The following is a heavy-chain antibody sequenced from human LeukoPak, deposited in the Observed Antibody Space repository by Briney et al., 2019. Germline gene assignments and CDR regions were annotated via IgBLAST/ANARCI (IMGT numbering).Heavy chain of an antibody. D-gene: IGHD3-10*01. J-gene: IGHJ4*02. Sequence: SETLSLTCTVSGDSISTYYWSWIRQPPGKGLEWIGYIYYRVTSYYNPSLKSRVTMSVDMSTRQISLKLSSVTAADTAVYYCARAVGGDGSGSLWGPGTLVTVSS. V-gene: IGHV4-59*01. CDR2: IYYRVTS. CDR1: GDSISTYY. CDR3: ARAVGGDGSGSL.